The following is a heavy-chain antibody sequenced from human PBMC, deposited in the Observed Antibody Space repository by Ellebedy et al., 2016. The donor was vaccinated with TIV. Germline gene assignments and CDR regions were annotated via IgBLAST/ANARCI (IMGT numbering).Heavy chain of an antibody. Sequence: GGSLRLXCAASGFTFSSYSMNWVRQAPGKGLEWVSYISSSSSTIYYADSVKGRFTISRDNAKNSLYLQMSSLRAEDTALYYCARDHLPGSPYYYGMDVWGQGTLVTVSS. CDR2: ISSSSSTI. CDR1: GFTFSSYS. V-gene: IGHV3-48*04. CDR3: ARDHLPGSPYYYGMDV. D-gene: IGHD3-10*01. J-gene: IGHJ6*02.